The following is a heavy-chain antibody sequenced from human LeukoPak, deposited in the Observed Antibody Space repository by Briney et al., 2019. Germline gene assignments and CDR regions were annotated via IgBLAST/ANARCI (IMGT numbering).Heavy chain of an antibody. CDR1: GGSISSSNW. J-gene: IGHJ6*03. D-gene: IGHD3-10*01. CDR2: IYHSGST. V-gene: IGHV4-4*02. CDR3: AREDSGSYYNYYYFYMDV. Sequence: SETLSLTCAVSGGSISSSNWWSWVRQPPGKGLEWIGEIYHSGSTNYNPSLKSRVTLSVDTSKTQFSPRLSSVTAADTAVYYCAREDSGSYYNYYYFYMDVWGKGTTVTISS.